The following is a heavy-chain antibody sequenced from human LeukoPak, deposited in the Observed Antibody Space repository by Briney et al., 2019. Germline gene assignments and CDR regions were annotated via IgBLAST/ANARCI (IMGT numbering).Heavy chain of an antibody. J-gene: IGHJ4*02. CDR3: ARDLGYYHGSGSHFPLQY. V-gene: IGHV3-48*01. CDR1: GFTFSSYS. D-gene: IGHD3-10*01. CDR2: ITTSSSTV. Sequence: GRSLRLSCAASGFTFSSYSMNWVRQAPGKGLEWISYITTSSSTVYYADSVKGRFTISRDNAGNSLYLQMNSLRAEDTAVYYCARDLGYYHGSGSHFPLQYWGPGTRVTVSA.